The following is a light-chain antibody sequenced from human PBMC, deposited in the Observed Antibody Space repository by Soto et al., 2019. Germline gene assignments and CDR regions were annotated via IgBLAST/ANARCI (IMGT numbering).Light chain of an antibody. J-gene: IGLJ2*01. Sequence: QSALTQPASVSGSPGQSITISCTGTGSDVGGYNYVSWYQQHPGKAPKLMIYEVSNRPSGVSNRFSGSKSGNMASLTISGLQAEDEADYYCSSYTSSSTVVFGGGTKLTVL. V-gene: IGLV2-14*01. CDR3: SSYTSSSTVV. CDR1: GSDVGGYNY. CDR2: EVS.